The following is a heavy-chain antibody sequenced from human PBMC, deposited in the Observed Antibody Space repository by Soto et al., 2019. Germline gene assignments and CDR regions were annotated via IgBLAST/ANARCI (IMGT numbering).Heavy chain of an antibody. V-gene: IGHV4-34*01. J-gene: IGHJ4*02. CDR2: INHTGRT. Sequence: SETLSLTCAVYGGSFSVYYWSWIRQSPGKGLEYLGEINHTGRTNYNPSLNGRVTISVDASKNQFSLKLTSMTAADTAVYYCARNRSSDRNEGTLYWGQGTPVTVSS. D-gene: IGHD1-1*01. CDR1: GGSFSVYY. CDR3: ARNRSSDRNEGTLY.